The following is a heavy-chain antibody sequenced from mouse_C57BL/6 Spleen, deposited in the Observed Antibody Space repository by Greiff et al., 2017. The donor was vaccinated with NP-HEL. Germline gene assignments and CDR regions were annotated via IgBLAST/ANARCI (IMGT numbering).Heavy chain of an antibody. V-gene: IGHV14-2*01. D-gene: IGHD1-1*01. CDR2: IDPEDGET. CDR3: ATAGHYGSSERDYFDY. CDR1: GFNIKDYY. J-gene: IGHJ2*01. Sequence: EVKLQESGAELVKPGASVKLSCTASGFNIKDYYMHWVKQRTEQGLEWIGRIDPEDGETKYAPKFQGKATITADTSSNTAYLQLSSLTSEDTAVYYCATAGHYGSSERDYFDYWGQGTTLTVSS.